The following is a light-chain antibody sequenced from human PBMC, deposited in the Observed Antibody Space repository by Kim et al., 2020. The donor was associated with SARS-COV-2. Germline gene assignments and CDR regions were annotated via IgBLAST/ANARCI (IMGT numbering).Light chain of an antibody. Sequence: SYELTQPPSVSVAPGMTARISRGGILIGSKSVHWYQQKPGQAPVLVIYYDSDRPSGIPERFSGSNSGNTATLTISRVEAGDEADYYCQVWDSSSDHRVFGTGTKVTVL. J-gene: IGLJ1*01. V-gene: IGLV3-21*04. CDR1: LIGSKS. CDR3: QVWDSSSDHRV. CDR2: YDS.